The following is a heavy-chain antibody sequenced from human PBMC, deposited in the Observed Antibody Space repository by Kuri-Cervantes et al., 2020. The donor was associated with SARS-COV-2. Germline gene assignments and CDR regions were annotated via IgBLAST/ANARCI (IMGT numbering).Heavy chain of an antibody. D-gene: IGHD6-6*01. CDR1: GFTFDSYS. CDR3: ARASASIAARLVLYYYYYMDV. J-gene: IGHJ6*03. CDR2: ITGGGAYI. Sequence: GGSLRLSCAASGFTFDSYSMTWVRQAPGRGLEWVSSITGGGAYISYADSVKGRFTISRDSAKNSLYLQMNSLRAEDTAVYYCARASASIAARLVLYYYYYMDVWGKGTTVTVSS. V-gene: IGHV3-21*01.